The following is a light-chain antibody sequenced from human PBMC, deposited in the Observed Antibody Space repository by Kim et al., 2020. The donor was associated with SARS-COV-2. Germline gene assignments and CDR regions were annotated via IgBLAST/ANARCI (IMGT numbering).Light chain of an antibody. CDR3: QQYNNFPHT. J-gene: IGKJ5*01. V-gene: IGKV1-33*01. Sequence: APVGDRVTSTCQARQDISNYLNWYPQKPGKAPMLLIYDASNLETGVPSRFGGSGSGTDFILTISSLQPEDIATYYCQQYNNFPHTFGQGTRLEIK. CDR1: QDISNY. CDR2: DAS.